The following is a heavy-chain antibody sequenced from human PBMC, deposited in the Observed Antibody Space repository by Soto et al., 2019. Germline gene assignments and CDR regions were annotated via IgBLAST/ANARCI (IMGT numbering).Heavy chain of an antibody. Sequence: QVQLQESGPGLVKPSGTLSVTCVVSGGSISSDNWWSWVRHPPGKGLEWIGEIYHSGSTNSNPSLKSRVTMSVDKSKNQFSLNLNSVTAADTAVYYCTTMPGIVGATHFDYWGQGTLVTVSS. CDR3: TTMPGIVGATHFDY. V-gene: IGHV4-4*02. J-gene: IGHJ4*02. D-gene: IGHD1-26*01. CDR1: GGSISSDNW. CDR2: IYHSGST.